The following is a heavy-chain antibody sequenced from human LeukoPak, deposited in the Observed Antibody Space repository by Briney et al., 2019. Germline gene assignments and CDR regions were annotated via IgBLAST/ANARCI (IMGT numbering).Heavy chain of an antibody. D-gene: IGHD5-12*01. CDR3: ESDGIVATIGDY. CDR1: GYTFTSYG. Sequence: GASVKVSCNASGYTFTSYGISWWRQAPGQGPEWMGWSSAYNGNTNYAQKLQGRVTITTDTSTSTTYMELRRLRSEDKDVYYCESDGIVATIGDYWGQGTLVTVSS. V-gene: IGHV1-18*04. CDR2: SSAYNGNT. J-gene: IGHJ4*02.